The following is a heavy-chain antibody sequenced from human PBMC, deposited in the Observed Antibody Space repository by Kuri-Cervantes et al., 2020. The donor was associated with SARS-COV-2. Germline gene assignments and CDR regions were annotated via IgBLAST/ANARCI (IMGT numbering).Heavy chain of an antibody. D-gene: IGHD6-13*01. CDR2: ISSSSSQR. J-gene: IGHJ4*02. Sequence: GESLKISCAASGFTFSTYSMTWVRQAPGKGLEWVSSISSSSSQRYYADSVKGRFTISRDNAKNSLYLQMNSLRAEDTAVYYCARVAAAGGLDYWGQGTLVTVSS. CDR1: GFTFSTYS. CDR3: ARVAAAGGLDY. V-gene: IGHV3-21*01.